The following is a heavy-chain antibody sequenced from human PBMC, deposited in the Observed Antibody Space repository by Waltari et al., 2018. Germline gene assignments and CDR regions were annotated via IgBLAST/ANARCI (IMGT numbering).Heavy chain of an antibody. V-gene: IGHV4-59*01. CDR2: IYYSGST. CDR3: ARAEYDLWSGYYKGVDY. Sequence: QVQLQESGPGLVKPSETLSLTCTVSGGSISSYYLSWIRQPPGKGLEWIGYIYYSGSTNYNPSRKSRVTISVDTAKNQFSLKLSSVTAADTAVYYCARAEYDLWSGYYKGVDYWGQGTLVTVSS. CDR1: GGSISSYY. D-gene: IGHD3-3*01. J-gene: IGHJ4*02.